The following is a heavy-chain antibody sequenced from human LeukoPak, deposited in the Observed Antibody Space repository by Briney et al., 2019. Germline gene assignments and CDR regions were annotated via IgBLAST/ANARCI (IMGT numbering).Heavy chain of an antibody. CDR3: ARHKSGSFPFQH. CDR1: GGSISSYY. V-gene: IGHV4-59*08. Sequence: SETLSLTCTVSGGSISSYYWSWIRQPPGKGLEWIGYIYYSGSTNHNPSLKSRVTISVDTSKNQFSLKLSSVTAADTAVYYCARHKSGSFPFQHWGQGTLVTVSS. CDR2: IYYSGST. D-gene: IGHD1-26*01. J-gene: IGHJ1*01.